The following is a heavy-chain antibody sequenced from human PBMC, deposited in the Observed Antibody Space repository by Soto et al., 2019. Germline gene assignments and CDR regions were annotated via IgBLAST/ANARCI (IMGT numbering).Heavy chain of an antibody. D-gene: IGHD3-10*01. CDR1: EYMFTGYN. V-gene: IGHV1-2*02. J-gene: IGHJ6*02. Sequence: QVQLEQSGAEVKKAGASVKVSCKASEYMFTGYNMHWVRQAPGQGLEWMGWINPNSGGTNYAQKFQGRVTMTRDMSSSTAYMELSRLRSDDTAVYYCAREVTMVRGARVYGMDVWGQGTTVTVSS. CDR2: INPNSGGT. CDR3: AREVTMVRGARVYGMDV.